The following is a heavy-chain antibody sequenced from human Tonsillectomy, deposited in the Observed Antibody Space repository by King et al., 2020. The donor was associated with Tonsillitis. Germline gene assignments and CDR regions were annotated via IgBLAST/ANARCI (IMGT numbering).Heavy chain of an antibody. CDR3: ASYYDSSGSSGFDY. D-gene: IGHD3-22*01. V-gene: IGHV3-7*01. J-gene: IGHJ4*02. CDR2: IKQDGSEK. CDR1: GFTFSTYW. Sequence: MQLVQSGGGLVQPGGSLRLSCAASGFTFSTYWMTWVLQAPGKGLEWEANIKQDGSEKYYVDSVKGRFTISRDNAKNSLYLQMNSLRAEDTAVYYCASYYDSSGSSGFDYWGQGTLVTVSS.